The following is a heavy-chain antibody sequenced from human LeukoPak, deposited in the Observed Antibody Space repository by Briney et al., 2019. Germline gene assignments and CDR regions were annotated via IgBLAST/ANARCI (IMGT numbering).Heavy chain of an antibody. CDR1: GFTFSSSA. CDR3: AKQLGYCSDGSCYFPY. CDR2: ISNNGGYT. J-gene: IGHJ4*02. Sequence: QSGGSLRLSCAASGFTFSSSAMSWVRQAPGKGLEWVSAISNNGGYTYYADSVQGRFTISGDNSKSTLCLQMNSLRAEDTAVYYCAKQLGYCSDGSCYFPYWGQGTLVTVSS. D-gene: IGHD2-15*01. V-gene: IGHV3-23*01.